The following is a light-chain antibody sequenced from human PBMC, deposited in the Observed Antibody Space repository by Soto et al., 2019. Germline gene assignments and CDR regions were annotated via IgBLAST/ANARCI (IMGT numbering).Light chain of an antibody. V-gene: IGKV1-39*01. CDR2: AAT. J-gene: IGKJ1*01. Sequence: DIQMTQSPSSLSASVGDTVTITCRASQNIRSRLNWYQQKPGKAPNLLIYAATSLQSGVPSRFSGGGSGTDFTLTISSLQPEDFATYYCQQSYSVPRTFGLGTKVDIK. CDR1: QNIRSR. CDR3: QQSYSVPRT.